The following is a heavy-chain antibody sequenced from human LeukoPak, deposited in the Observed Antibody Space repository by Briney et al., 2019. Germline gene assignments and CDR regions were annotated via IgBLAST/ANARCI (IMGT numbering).Heavy chain of an antibody. CDR2: IYPGNSDT. V-gene: IGHV5-51*01. D-gene: IGHD5-24*01. CDR3: ARPVEMATISAFDI. J-gene: IGHJ3*02. Sequence: GESLKISCKGSGYNFTNYWIGWVRQMPGKGLEWMGIIYPGNSDTRYSPSFQGQVTMSADKSISTAYLQWSSLKASDTAMYYCARPVEMATISAFDIWGLGTMVTVSS. CDR1: GYNFTNYW.